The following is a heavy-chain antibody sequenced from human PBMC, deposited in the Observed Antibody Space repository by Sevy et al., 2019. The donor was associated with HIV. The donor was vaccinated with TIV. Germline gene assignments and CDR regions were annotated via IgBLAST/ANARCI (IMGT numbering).Heavy chain of an antibody. D-gene: IGHD3-22*01. CDR3: AKGSSGYLYAFDI. Sequence: GGFLRLSCAASGVTFSSYAMSWVRQAPGKGLEWVSAISGSGGSTYYADSVKGRFTISRDNSKNTLYLQMNSLGAEDTAVYYCAKGSSGYLYAFDIWGQGTMVTVSS. CDR2: ISGSGGST. V-gene: IGHV3-23*01. CDR1: GVTFSSYA. J-gene: IGHJ3*02.